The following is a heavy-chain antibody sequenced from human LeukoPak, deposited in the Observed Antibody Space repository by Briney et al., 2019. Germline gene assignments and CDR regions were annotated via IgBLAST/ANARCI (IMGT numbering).Heavy chain of an antibody. CDR3: ARTPAGYCSGGSCYNGAFDI. CDR1: GGSISSYY. V-gene: IGHV4-59*08. D-gene: IGHD2-15*01. Sequence: PSETLSLTCTVSGGSISSYYWSWIRQPPGKGLEWIGYIYYSGSTNYNPSLKSRVTISVDTSKNQFSLKLSSVTAADTAVYYCARTPAGYCSGGSCYNGAFDIWGQGTMVTVSS. CDR2: IYYSGST. J-gene: IGHJ3*02.